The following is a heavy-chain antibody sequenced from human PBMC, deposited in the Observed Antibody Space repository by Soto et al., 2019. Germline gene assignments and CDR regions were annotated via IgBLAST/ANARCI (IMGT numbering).Heavy chain of an antibody. D-gene: IGHD3-3*01. CDR3: ARDLGEEYYDFWSGYSPYYYYYGMDV. CDR1: GFTFSSYW. Sequence: EVQLVESGGGLVQPGGSLRLSCAASGFTFSSYWMHWVRQAPGKGLVWVSRTNSDGSSTSYADSVKGRFTISRDNAKNTLYLQMNSLRAEDTAVYYCARDLGEEYYDFWSGYSPYYYYYGMDVWGQGTTVTVSS. CDR2: TNSDGSST. J-gene: IGHJ6*02. V-gene: IGHV3-74*01.